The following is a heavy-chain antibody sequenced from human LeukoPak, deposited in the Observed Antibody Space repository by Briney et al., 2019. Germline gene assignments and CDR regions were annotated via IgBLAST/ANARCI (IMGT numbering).Heavy chain of an antibody. Sequence: SETLSLTCTVSGGSISSSSYYWGWIRQPPGKGLEWIASIYYSGSTYYNPSLKSRVTISVDTSKNQFSLKLSSVTAADTAVYYCARHVGAYSSQLGYWGQGTLVTVSS. CDR3: ARHVGAYSSQLGY. D-gene: IGHD6-13*01. CDR2: IYYSGST. J-gene: IGHJ4*02. CDR1: GGSISSSSYY. V-gene: IGHV4-39*01.